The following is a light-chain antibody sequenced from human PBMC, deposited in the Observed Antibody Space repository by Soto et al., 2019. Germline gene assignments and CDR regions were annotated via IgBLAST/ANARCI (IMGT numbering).Light chain of an antibody. V-gene: IGKV3-15*01. CDR3: QQYGTSPRT. J-gene: IGKJ1*01. CDR1: QSVSSN. Sequence: EIVMTQSPATLSVCPVERSTLSCRASQSVSSNLAWYQQKPGQAPRLLIYGASTRATGIPARFSGSGSQTDFTLTISRLEPEDFAVYYCQQYGTSPRTFGQGTKVDI. CDR2: GAS.